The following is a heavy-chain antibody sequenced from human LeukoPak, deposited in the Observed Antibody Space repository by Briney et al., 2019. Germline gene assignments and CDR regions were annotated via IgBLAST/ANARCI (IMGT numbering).Heavy chain of an antibody. V-gene: IGHV1-18*01. D-gene: IGHD6-19*01. Sequence: ASVKVSCKASGYTFTSYGISWVRQAPGQGLEWMGWISAYNGNTNYAQKLQGRVTMTTDTSTSTAYMELRSLRSDDTAVYYCARSLRGIRPAVAGHYHYFDYWGQGTLVTVSS. CDR2: ISAYNGNT. CDR1: GYTFTSYG. CDR3: ARSLRGIRPAVAGHYHYFDY. J-gene: IGHJ4*02.